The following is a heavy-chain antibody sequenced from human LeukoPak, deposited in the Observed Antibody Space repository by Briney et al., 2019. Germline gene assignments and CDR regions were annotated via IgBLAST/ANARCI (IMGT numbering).Heavy chain of an antibody. CDR1: GGTFSSYA. J-gene: IGHJ4*02. CDR3: ARDLDGDYFDY. CDR2: IIPIFGTA. D-gene: IGHD3/OR15-3a*01. Sequence: EASVKVSCKASGGTFSSYAISWVRQAPGQGLEWMGGIIPIFGTANYAQKFQGRVTITTDESTSTAYMELSSLRSEDTAVYYCARDLDGDYFDYWGQGTLVTVSS. V-gene: IGHV1-69*05.